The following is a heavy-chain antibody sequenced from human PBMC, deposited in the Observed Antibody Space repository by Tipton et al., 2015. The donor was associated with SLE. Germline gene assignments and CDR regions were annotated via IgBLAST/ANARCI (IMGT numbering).Heavy chain of an antibody. CDR3: ARGGNTIFGVVISWFDP. V-gene: IGHV4-39*07. J-gene: IGHJ5*02. CDR2: SYYSGRT. CDR1: GGSITSHY. D-gene: IGHD3-3*01. Sequence: TLSLTCTVSGGSITSHYWSWIRQPPGKGLEWIGSSYYSGRTYYNPSLKSRVTISVETSKNQFSLKLSSVTAADTAVYYCARGGNTIFGVVISWFDPWGQGTLVTVSS.